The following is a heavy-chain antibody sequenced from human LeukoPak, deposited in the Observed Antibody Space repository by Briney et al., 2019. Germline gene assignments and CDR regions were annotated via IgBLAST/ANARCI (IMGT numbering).Heavy chain of an antibody. CDR1: GFTFSSYA. J-gene: IGHJ6*04. Sequence: GGSLRLSCAASGFTFSSYAMSWVRQPAGKGLEWVSYISSSGSTIYYADSVKGRFTISRDNAKNSLYLQMNSLRAEDTAVYYCAELGITMIGGVWGKGTTVTISS. CDR2: ISSSGSTI. V-gene: IGHV3-48*03. D-gene: IGHD3-10*02. CDR3: AELGITMIGGV.